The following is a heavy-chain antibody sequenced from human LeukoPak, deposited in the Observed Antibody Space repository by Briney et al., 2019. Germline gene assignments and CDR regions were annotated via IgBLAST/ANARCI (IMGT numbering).Heavy chain of an antibody. D-gene: IGHD3-10*01. J-gene: IGHJ4*02. CDR2: ISYDGSNK. Sequence: PGRSLRLSCAASGFTFSSYGMHWVRQAPGKGLEWVAVISYDGSNKYYADSVKGRFTISRDNSKNTLYLQMNSLRAEDTAVYYCAKDLVRLWFGELVDYWGQGTLVTVSS. CDR3: AKDLVRLWFGELVDY. CDR1: GFTFSSYG. V-gene: IGHV3-30*18.